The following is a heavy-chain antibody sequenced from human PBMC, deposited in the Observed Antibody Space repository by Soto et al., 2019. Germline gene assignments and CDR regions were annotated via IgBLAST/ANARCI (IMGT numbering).Heavy chain of an antibody. J-gene: IGHJ6*02. Sequence: GGSLRLSCAASGFTFSSYGMHWVRQAPGKGLEWVAVISYDGSNKYYADSVKGRFTISRDNSKNTLYLQMNSLRAEDTAVYYCAKDEGILYYYDGMDVWGQGTTVTVSS. V-gene: IGHV3-30*18. CDR2: ISYDGSNK. D-gene: IGHD3-10*01. CDR1: GFTFSSYG. CDR3: AKDEGILYYYDGMDV.